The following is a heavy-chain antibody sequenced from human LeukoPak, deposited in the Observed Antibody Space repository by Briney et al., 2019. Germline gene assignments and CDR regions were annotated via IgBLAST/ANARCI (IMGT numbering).Heavy chain of an antibody. D-gene: IGHD3-3*01. Sequence: SETLPLTCAVYGGSFSGYYWSWIRQPPGKGLEWIGEINHSGSTNYNPSLKSRVTISVDTSKNQFSLKLSSVTAADTAVYYCAREGYDFWSGSKRNWFDPWGQGTLVTVSS. CDR2: INHSGST. CDR3: AREGYDFWSGSKRNWFDP. J-gene: IGHJ5*02. CDR1: GGSFSGYY. V-gene: IGHV4-34*01.